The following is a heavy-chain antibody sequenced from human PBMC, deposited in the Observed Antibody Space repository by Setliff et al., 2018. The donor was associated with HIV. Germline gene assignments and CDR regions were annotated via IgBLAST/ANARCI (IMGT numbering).Heavy chain of an antibody. CDR3: AKERNPYYYDSSGYSWFDP. V-gene: IGHV3-33*06. J-gene: IGHJ5*02. Sequence: PGGSLRLSCAASGFTFSSYGMHWVRQAPGKGLEWVAVIWYDGSNKYYADSVKGRFTISRDNSKNTLYLQMNSLRAEDTAVYYCAKERNPYYYDSSGYSWFDPWGQGTLVTVSS. D-gene: IGHD3-22*01. CDR1: GFTFSSYG. CDR2: IWYDGSNK.